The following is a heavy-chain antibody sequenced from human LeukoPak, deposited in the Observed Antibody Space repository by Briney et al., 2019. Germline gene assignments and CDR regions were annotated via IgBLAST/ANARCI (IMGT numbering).Heavy chain of an antibody. D-gene: IGHD6-13*01. CDR3: ARESSGIAATDKIDC. Sequence: GGSLRLSCVASGFTFSSYSMNWVRQAPGKGLEWVSSFTSKSGTIYYADSVKGRFTISRDNAKNSLFLQMDSLRAEDTAVYYCARESSGIAATDKIDCWGQGTLVTVSS. CDR1: GFTFSSYS. V-gene: IGHV3-21*01. CDR2: FTSKSGTI. J-gene: IGHJ4*02.